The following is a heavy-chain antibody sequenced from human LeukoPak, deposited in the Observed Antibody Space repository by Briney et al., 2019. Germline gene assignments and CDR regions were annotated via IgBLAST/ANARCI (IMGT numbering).Heavy chain of an antibody. CDR2: ISRSGDST. CDR1: GFAFSGYA. V-gene: IGHV3-64D*06. CDR3: VKGTYTAAH. D-gene: IGHD2-15*01. J-gene: IGHJ4*02. Sequence: PGESLTLSCSASGFAFSGYAMHWVRQAPEKGLEYVSAISRSGDSTYYADSVKGRISISRDNSKNTLYLQVSSLKTEDTAVYYCVKGTYTAAHWGQGTLVTVSS.